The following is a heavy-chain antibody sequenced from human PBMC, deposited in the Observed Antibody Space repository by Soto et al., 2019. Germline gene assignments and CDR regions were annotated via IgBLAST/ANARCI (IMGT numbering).Heavy chain of an antibody. D-gene: IGHD3-10*01. V-gene: IGHV4-30-2*01. CDR2: ILHTGGT. J-gene: IGHJ4*02. CDR3: ARLQFGEGFDY. CDR1: GGSISGGGFS. Sequence: SETLSLTFAVSGGSISGGGFSWGWIRQPPGKGLEWIGYILHTGGTQYNPSLKSRVSMSVDKSKNQFSLHLTSVTAADTAVYYCARLQFGEGFDYWGQGALVTVSS.